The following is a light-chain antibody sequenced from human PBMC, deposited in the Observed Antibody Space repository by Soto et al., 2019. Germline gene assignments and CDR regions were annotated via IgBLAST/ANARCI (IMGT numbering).Light chain of an antibody. CDR3: QQSYGTPIT. V-gene: IGKV1-39*01. J-gene: IGKJ5*01. CDR1: QSISSY. CDR2: VAS. Sequence: DIQMTQSPSSLSASVGGRVTITCRASQSISSYLNWYQQKPEKAPNLLIYVASSLQSEVPSRFSGSGSGTDFTLTITSLQPEDFATYYCQQSYGTPITFGQGTRLEIK.